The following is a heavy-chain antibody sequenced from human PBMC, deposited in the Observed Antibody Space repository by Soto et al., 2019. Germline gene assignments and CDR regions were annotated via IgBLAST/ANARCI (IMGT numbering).Heavy chain of an antibody. Sequence: SETLSLTCTVSGGSISSSSYYWGWIRQPPGKGLEWIGSIYYSGSTYYNPSLKSRVTISVDTSKNQFSLKLSSVTAADTAVYYCARLPDYGDYHFDSWGQGTLVTVSS. CDR2: IYYSGST. V-gene: IGHV4-39*01. J-gene: IGHJ4*02. CDR3: ARLPDYGDYHFDS. CDR1: GGSISSSSYY. D-gene: IGHD4-17*01.